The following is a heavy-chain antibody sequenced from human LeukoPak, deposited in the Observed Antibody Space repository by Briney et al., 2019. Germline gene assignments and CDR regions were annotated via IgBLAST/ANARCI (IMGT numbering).Heavy chain of an antibody. V-gene: IGHV3-23*01. CDR1: GFTFSSYA. J-gene: IGHJ4*02. Sequence: GGSLRLSCAASGFTFSSYAMTWVRQPPGKGLEGVSSITGNTGNTYYADSVKGRFIISRDNSKNTLYLQMNSLRAEDTAVYYCAKRYSGSSGLYNFDYWGQGTLVTVSS. CDR3: AKRYSGSSGLYNFDY. D-gene: IGHD1-26*01. CDR2: ITGNTGNT.